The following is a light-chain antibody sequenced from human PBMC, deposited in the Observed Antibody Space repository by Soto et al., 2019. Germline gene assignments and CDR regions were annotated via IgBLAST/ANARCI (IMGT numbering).Light chain of an antibody. V-gene: IGLV2-23*01. CDR3: CSYAGSTTLYV. J-gene: IGLJ1*01. CDR2: EAF. Sequence: QSALTQPASVSGSPGQSITISCTGTSRDVGSYNLVSWYQQHPGTAPKLIIYEAFKRPSGVSNRFSGSKSGDTASLTISGLQADDEADYYCCSYAGSTTLYVFGTGTKLTVL. CDR1: SRDVGSYNL.